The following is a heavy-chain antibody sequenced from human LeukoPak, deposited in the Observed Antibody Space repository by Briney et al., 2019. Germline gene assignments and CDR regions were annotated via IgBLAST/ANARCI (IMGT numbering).Heavy chain of an antibody. Sequence: GGSLRLSCAASGFTFSSYWMSWVRQAPGKGLEWVSAISGSGGSTYYADSVKGRFTISRDNSKNTLYLQMNSLRAEDTAVYYCAKFQRYDFWSGYINWFDPWGQGTLVTVSS. CDR2: ISGSGGST. D-gene: IGHD3-3*01. J-gene: IGHJ5*02. V-gene: IGHV3-23*01. CDR1: GFTFSSYW. CDR3: AKFQRYDFWSGYINWFDP.